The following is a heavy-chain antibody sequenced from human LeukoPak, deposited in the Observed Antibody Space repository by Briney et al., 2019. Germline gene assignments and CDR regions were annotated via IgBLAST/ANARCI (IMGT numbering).Heavy chain of an antibody. CDR1: GGSISSNS. V-gene: IGHV4-4*07. CDR2: INTSGST. Sequence: PSETLSLTCTVSGGSISSNSWSWIRLPAGKGLEWIGRINTSGSTDYNPSLKSRVTMSLDTSKNQFSLKSNSVTAADTAVYYCARQQLKTMASFDYWGQGTLVTVSS. D-gene: IGHD4/OR15-4a*01. CDR3: ARQQLKTMASFDY. J-gene: IGHJ4*02.